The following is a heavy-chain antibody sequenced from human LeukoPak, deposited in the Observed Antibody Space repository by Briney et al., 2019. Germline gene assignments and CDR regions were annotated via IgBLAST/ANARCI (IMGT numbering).Heavy chain of an antibody. CDR3: ARTSVAGTFYYYYYGMDV. Sequence: SYXXXWVRQAPGKGLEXXAVXSYDGSNKYYADSVKGRFTISRDNSKNTLYLQMNSLRAEDTAVYYCARTSVAGTFYYYYYGMDVWGQGTTVTVSS. D-gene: IGHD6-19*01. V-gene: IGHV3-30-3*01. J-gene: IGHJ6*02. CDR1: SYX. CDR2: XSYDGSNK.